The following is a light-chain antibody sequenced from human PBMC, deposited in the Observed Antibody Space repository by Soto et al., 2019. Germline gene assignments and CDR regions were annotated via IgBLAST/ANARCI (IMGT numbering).Light chain of an antibody. Sequence: QSALTQPPSVSAAPGQKVTISCSGSSSNIGYNSVSWYQQLPGTAPKLLIYDNNKRSSGIPDRFSASKSGTSATLGITGLQTGDEAEYFCGTWDSRLPAAVFGTGTKLTVL. CDR3: GTWDSRLPAAV. V-gene: IGLV1-51*01. J-gene: IGLJ1*01. CDR2: DNN. CDR1: SSNIGYNS.